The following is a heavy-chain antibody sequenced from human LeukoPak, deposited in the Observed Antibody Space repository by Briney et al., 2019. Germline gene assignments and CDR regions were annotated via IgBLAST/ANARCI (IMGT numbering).Heavy chain of an antibody. V-gene: IGHV3-21*01. CDR3: ARSPTLREGRHQIYDWYFDL. J-gene: IGHJ2*01. D-gene: IGHD3-16*01. CDR1: GFTFSSYS. CDR2: ISSSSSYI. Sequence: PGGSLRLSCAASGFTFSSYSMNWVRQAPGKGLEWVSSISSSSSYIYYADSVKGRFTISRDNAKNSLYLQMNSLRAEDTAVYYCARSPTLREGRHQIYDWYFDLWGRGTLVTVSS.